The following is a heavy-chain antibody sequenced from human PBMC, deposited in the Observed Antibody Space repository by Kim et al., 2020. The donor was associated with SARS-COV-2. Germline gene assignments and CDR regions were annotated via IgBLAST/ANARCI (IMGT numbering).Heavy chain of an antibody. D-gene: IGHD3-3*01. CDR3: ARGLKDDFWSGYYPAYYFDY. J-gene: IGHJ4*02. CDR1: GGSISSYY. CDR2: IYYSGST. Sequence: SETLSLTCTVSGGSISSYYWSWIRQPPGKGLEWIGYIYYSGSTNYNPSLKRRVTISVDTSKNQFSLKLSSVTAADTAEYYCARGLKDDFWSGYYPAYYFDYWGQGTLVTVSS. V-gene: IGHV4-59*01.